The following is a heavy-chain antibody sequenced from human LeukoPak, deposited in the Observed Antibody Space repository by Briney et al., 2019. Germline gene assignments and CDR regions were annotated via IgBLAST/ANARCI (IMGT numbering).Heavy chain of an antibody. D-gene: IGHD3-10*01. CDR1: GGSISNDNW. V-gene: IGHV4-4*02. CDR2: IYRSGTT. Sequence: SGTLSLTCAVSGGSISNDNWWRWVRQPPGKGLEWIGEIYRSGTTNYNPSLKSRVTISIDKSKNQFSLELTSVTAADTAVYYCAVGTMVRGVTYFDYWGQGTLVTVSS. CDR3: AVGTMVRGVTYFDY. J-gene: IGHJ4*02.